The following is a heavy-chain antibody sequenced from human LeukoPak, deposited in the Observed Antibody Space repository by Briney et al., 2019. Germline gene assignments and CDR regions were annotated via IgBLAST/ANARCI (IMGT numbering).Heavy chain of an antibody. CDR2: INPSGGST. Sequence: GASVKVSCKASGDTFSSYYMHWVRQAPGQGLEWMGIINPSGGSTSYAQKFQGRVTMTRDMSTSTVYMELSSLRSEDTAVYYCARDNGGGYSSSWYVFDIWGQGTMVTVSS. J-gene: IGHJ3*02. D-gene: IGHD6-13*01. CDR3: ARDNGGGYSSSWYVFDI. CDR1: GDTFSSYY. V-gene: IGHV1-46*01.